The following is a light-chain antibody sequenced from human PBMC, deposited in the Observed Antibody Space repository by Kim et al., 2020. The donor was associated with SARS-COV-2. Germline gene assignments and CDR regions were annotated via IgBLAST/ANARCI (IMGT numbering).Light chain of an antibody. V-gene: IGKV3-20*01. J-gene: IGKJ2*01. CDR1: QSVTSSY. CDR3: QQYGSSPYT. CDR2: GAS. Sequence: LSPGDRATLSCRASQSVTSSYLAWYQHKPGQAPRLLIYGASSRATGIPDRFSGSGSGSEFTLTISRLEPEDFAVYYCQQYGSSPYTFGQGTKLEIK.